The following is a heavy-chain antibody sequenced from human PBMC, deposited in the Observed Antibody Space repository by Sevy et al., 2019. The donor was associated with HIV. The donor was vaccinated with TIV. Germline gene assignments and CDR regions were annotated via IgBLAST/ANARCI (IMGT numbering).Heavy chain of an antibody. CDR3: ARESIAVADIGYYFKS. CDR2: IWYDGTNK. CDR1: GFSLSGYG. V-gene: IGHV3-33*01. D-gene: IGHD6-19*01. Sequence: GGSLRLSCAASGFSLSGYGMHWVRQAPGKGLEWVAVIWYDGTNKEYADSVKGRFTISRDNSKNTLYLQMNSLRAEDTAVYYCARESIAVADIGYYFKSWGQGTLVIVSS. J-gene: IGHJ4*02.